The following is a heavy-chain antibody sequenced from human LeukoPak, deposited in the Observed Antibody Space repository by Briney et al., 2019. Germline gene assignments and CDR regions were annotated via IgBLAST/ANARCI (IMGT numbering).Heavy chain of an antibody. CDR2: ISAYNGNT. V-gene: IGHV1-18*01. J-gene: IGHJ4*02. CDR3: ARDSGIGYCGGDCYPDY. CDR1: GYTFTSYG. D-gene: IGHD2-21*02. Sequence: ASVKVSCKASGYTFTSYGISWGRQAPGQGLEWMGWISAYNGNTNYAQKFQGRVTITADKSTSTAYMELSSLRSEDTAVYYCARDSGIGYCGGDCYPDYWGQGTLVTVSS.